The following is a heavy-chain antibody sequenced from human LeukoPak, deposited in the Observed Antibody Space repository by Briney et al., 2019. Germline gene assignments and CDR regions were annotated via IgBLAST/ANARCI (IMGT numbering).Heavy chain of an antibody. D-gene: IGHD4-17*01. CDR1: GYTFTGYT. Sequence: ASVKLSFKASGYTFTGYTMHWVRQAPGQRHEWMGWINAGSGNTKYLETFQGRVTITRYTSASTAYMERSSLRSEDTAVYYCARGGIYGDCDTWGQGKMVTVSS. CDR3: ARGGIYGDCDT. J-gene: IGHJ3*02. V-gene: IGHV1-3*01. CDR2: INAGSGNT.